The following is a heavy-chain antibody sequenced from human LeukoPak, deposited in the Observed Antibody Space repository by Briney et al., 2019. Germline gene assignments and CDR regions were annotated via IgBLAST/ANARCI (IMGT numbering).Heavy chain of an antibody. J-gene: IGHJ6*02. D-gene: IGHD2-2*01. CDR1: GFTFSSYG. CDR2: ISYDGSNK. CDR3: AKDTEYQLPEYYYYGMDV. V-gene: IGHV3-30*18. Sequence: PGGSLRLSCAASGFTFSSYGMHWVRQAPGKGLEWVAVISYDGSNKYYADSVKGRFTISRDNSRNTLYLQMNSLRAEDTAVYYCAKDTEYQLPEYYYYGMDVWGQGTTVTVSS.